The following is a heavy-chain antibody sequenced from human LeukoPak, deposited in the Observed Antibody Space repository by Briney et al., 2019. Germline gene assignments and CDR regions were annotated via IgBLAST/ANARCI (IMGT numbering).Heavy chain of an antibody. CDR1: GGSISSSSYY. CDR3: ARMYYYDSSGYYNYFDY. Sequence: SETLSLTCTVSGGSISSSSYYWGWIRQPPGKGLEWIGSIYYSGSTYYNPSLKSRVTISVDTSKNQFSLKLSSVTAADTAVYYCARMYYYDSSGYYNYFDYWGQGTLVTVSS. D-gene: IGHD3-22*01. CDR2: IYYSGST. J-gene: IGHJ4*02. V-gene: IGHV4-39*07.